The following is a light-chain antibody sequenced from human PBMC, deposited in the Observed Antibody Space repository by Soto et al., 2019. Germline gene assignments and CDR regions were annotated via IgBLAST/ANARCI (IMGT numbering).Light chain of an antibody. CDR3: QQYNNWPLWT. Sequence: EIVMTQSPATLSVSPGDIPTISCRASESVSSNLAWYQQNPGQAPRLLIYGESTRATGIPARFSGSGSGTEFTLTISSLQSEDFAVYYCQQYNNWPLWTFGQGTKVEIK. J-gene: IGKJ1*01. V-gene: IGKV3-15*01. CDR2: GES. CDR1: ESVSSN.